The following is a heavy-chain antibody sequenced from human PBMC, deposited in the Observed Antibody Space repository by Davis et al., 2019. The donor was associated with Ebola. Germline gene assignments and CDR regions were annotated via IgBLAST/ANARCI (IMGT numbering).Heavy chain of an antibody. CDR1: GGSISSSSYY. V-gene: IGHV4-39*01. CDR3: ARPRMGYTSSWYLGWFDP. Sequence: MPSETLSLTCTVSGGSISSSSYYWGWIRQPPGKGLEWIGSIHYSGSTQYNPSLKSRVTISVDTSKNQFSLRLTSVTAADTAVYYCARPRMGYTSSWYLGWFDPWGQGTLVTVAS. D-gene: IGHD6-13*01. CDR2: IHYSGST. J-gene: IGHJ5*02.